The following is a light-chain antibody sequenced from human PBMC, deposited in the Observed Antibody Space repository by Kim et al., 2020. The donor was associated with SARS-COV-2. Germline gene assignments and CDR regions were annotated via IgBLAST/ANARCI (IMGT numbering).Light chain of an antibody. CDR2: DAS. CDR3: QQHTTWPLT. CDR1: QSVSRY. J-gene: IGKJ4*01. Sequence: EIVLTQSPATLSLSPGERATLSCRASQSVSRYLAWYQQKPGQAPSLLIYDASTRVTDIPARFSGSGSGTEFTLTISSLEPEDSAVYYCQQHTTWPLTFGGGTKVDIK. V-gene: IGKV3-11*01.